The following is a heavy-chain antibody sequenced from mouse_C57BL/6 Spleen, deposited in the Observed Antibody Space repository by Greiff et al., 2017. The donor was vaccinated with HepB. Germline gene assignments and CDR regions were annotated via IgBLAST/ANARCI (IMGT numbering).Heavy chain of an antibody. J-gene: IGHJ2*01. CDR3: ARALYGNYGDYFDY. CDR1: GFTFSSYA. Sequence: EVQVVESGGGLVKPGGSLKLSCAASGFTFSSYAMSWVRQTPEKRLEWVATISDGGSYTYYPDNVKGRFTISRDNAKNNLYLQMSHLKSEDTAMYYCARALYGNYGDYFDYWGQGTTLTVSS. V-gene: IGHV5-4*01. CDR2: ISDGGSYT. D-gene: IGHD2-1*01.